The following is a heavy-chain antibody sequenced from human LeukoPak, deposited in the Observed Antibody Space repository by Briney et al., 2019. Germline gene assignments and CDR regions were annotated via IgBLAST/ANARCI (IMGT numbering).Heavy chain of an antibody. D-gene: IGHD1-26*01. CDR2: IYTTGST. Sequence: PSETLSLTCTVSGGSINNSYWSWIRQPPGKGLEWIGFIYTTGSTNYNPSLKSRVTISVDTSRNQFSLKLTSVTAADTAVYYCARWGLSGDYSYLDYWGQGTLVTVSS. V-gene: IGHV4-4*09. CDR1: GGSINNSY. J-gene: IGHJ4*02. CDR3: ARWGLSGDYSYLDY.